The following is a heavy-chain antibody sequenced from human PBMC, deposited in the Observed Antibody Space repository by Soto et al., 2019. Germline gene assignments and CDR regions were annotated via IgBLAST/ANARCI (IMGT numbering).Heavy chain of an antibody. D-gene: IGHD6-19*01. CDR2: IKQDGSEK. CDR1: GFTLSSYW. CDR3: ARDADASGWYHYGFDV. Sequence: GSLRLSCAASGFTLSSYWMNWVRQAPGKGLEWVANIKQDGSEKYYVDSVKGRFFISRDNAKNSLYLQLNSLRAEDTAVYYCARDADASGWYHYGFDVWGQGTLVTVSS. J-gene: IGHJ6*02. V-gene: IGHV3-7*01.